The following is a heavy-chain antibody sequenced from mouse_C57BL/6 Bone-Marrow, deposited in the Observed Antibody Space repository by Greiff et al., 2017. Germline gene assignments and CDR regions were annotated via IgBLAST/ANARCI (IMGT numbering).Heavy chain of an antibody. CDR3: ASIIYYYGAWFAY. D-gene: IGHD1-1*01. CDR2: IWGVGST. V-gene: IGHV2-6*01. CDR1: GFSLTSYG. J-gene: IGHJ3*01. Sequence: VMLVESGPGLVAPSQSLSITCTVSGFSLTSYGVDWVRQSPGKGLEWLGVIWGVGSTNYNSALKSRLSISKDNSKSQVFLKMNSLQTDDTAMYYCASIIYYYGAWFAYWGQGTLVTVSA.